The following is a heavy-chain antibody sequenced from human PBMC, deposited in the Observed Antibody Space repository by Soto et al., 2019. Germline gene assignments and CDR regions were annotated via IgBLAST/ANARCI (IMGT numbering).Heavy chain of an antibody. D-gene: IGHD5-18*01. J-gene: IGHJ6*02. CDR2: IYYSGST. V-gene: IGHV4-39*01. Sequence: SETLSLTCPVSGASISSSSYSWGSIRQPPGKGLEWIGSIYYSGSTYYNPSLKSRVTISVDTSKNQFSLKLSSVTAADTAVYYCAVGGDTAMDFGGDYYYYGMDVWGQGTTVT. CDR3: AVGGDTAMDFGGDYYYYGMDV. CDR1: GASISSSSYS.